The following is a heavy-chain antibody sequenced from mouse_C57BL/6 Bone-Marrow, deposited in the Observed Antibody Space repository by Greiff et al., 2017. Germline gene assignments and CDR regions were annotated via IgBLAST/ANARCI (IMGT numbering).Heavy chain of an antibody. CDR1: GYAFSSSW. CDR3: ARGLGPYYYGSSYQFAY. CDR2: IYPGDGDT. J-gene: IGHJ3*01. D-gene: IGHD1-1*01. V-gene: IGHV1-82*01. Sequence: QVQLQQSGPELVKPGASVKISCKASGYAFSSSWMNWVKQRPGKGLEWIGRIYPGDGDTNYNGKFKGKATLTADKSSSTAYMQLSSLTSEDSAVYFCARGLGPYYYGSSYQFAYWGQGTLVTVSA.